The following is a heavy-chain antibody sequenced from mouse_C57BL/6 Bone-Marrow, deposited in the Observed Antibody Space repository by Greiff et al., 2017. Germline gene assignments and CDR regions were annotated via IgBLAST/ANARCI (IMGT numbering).Heavy chain of an antibody. CDR3: ARGSLRLSWFAY. D-gene: IGHD3-2*02. Sequence: QVQLQQPGAELVRPGSSVKLSCKASGYTFTSYWMDWVKQRPGQGLEWIGNIYPSDSETHYNQKFKDKATLTVDKSSSPAYMQLSSLTSEDSAVYYCARGSLRLSWFAYWGQGTLVTVSA. CDR1: GYTFTSYW. V-gene: IGHV1-61*01. CDR2: IYPSDSET. J-gene: IGHJ3*01.